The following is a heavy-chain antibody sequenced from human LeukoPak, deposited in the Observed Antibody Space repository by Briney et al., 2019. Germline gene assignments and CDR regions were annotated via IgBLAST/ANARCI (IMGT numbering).Heavy chain of an antibody. D-gene: IGHD3-10*01. J-gene: IGHJ4*02. Sequence: GGSLRPSCAASGFTFSSYAMSWVRQAPGKGLEWVSAISGSGGSTYYADSVKGRFTISRDNSKNTLYLQMNSLRAEDTAVYYCAKDFLRYYGSGILGPFDYWGQGTLVTVSS. CDR2: ISGSGGST. CDR3: AKDFLRYYGSGILGPFDY. CDR1: GFTFSSYA. V-gene: IGHV3-23*01.